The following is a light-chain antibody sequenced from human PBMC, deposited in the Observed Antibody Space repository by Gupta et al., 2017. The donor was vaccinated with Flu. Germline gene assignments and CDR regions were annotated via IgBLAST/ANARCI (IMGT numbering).Light chain of an antibody. V-gene: IGLV2-14*01. J-gene: IGLJ1*01. CDR1: TSDVGANNY. Sequence: VSCTGTTSDVGANNYVSWYQQHPGKAPKVMIYGVNNRPSGVSDRFSGSKSGNTASLTISGLQAEDEADYYCSSYRSSSTSFFFGTGTKVTVL. CDR3: SSYRSSSTSFF. CDR2: GVN.